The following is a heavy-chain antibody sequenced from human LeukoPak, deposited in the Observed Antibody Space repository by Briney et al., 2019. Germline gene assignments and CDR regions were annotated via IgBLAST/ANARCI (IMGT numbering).Heavy chain of an antibody. Sequence: GGSLRLSCAASGFTFSSYGMHWVRQAPGKGLEWVAVISYDGSNKYYADSVKGRFTISRDNSKNTLYLQRNSLRAEDTAVYYCAKDLKRYCSGGSCYSFDYWGQGTLVTVSS. CDR2: ISYDGSNK. CDR1: GFTFSSYG. V-gene: IGHV3-30*18. CDR3: AKDLKRYCSGGSCYSFDY. D-gene: IGHD2-15*01. J-gene: IGHJ4*02.